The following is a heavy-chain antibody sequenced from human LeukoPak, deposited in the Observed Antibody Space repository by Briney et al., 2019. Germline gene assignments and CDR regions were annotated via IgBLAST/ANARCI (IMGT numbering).Heavy chain of an antibody. J-gene: IGHJ4*02. V-gene: IGHV4-39*02. D-gene: IGHD3-16*01. Sequence: SQTLSLTCTVSGGSISSGDYYWGWIRQPPGKGLEWIGAIYYTGTTYYNPSLRSRVTISVDTSKNHFSLKLSSVTAADTALYYCASAPRQGSIGGLDYWGQGTLVTVSS. CDR2: IYYTGTT. CDR1: GGSISSGDYY. CDR3: ASAPRQGSIGGLDY.